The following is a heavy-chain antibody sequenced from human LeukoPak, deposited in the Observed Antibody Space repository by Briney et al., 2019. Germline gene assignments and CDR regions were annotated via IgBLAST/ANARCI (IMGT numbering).Heavy chain of an antibody. Sequence: SETLSLTCTASGGSISSYDWSWIRQPPGKGLEWVGYIYYSGNTNYKPSLTSRVTISVDTSKNQFSLKLSSVTAADTAVYYCARQLWFGESLFDYWGQGTLVTVSS. CDR3: ARQLWFGESLFDY. CDR1: GGSISSYD. D-gene: IGHD3-10*01. J-gene: IGHJ4*02. V-gene: IGHV4-59*01. CDR2: IYYSGNT.